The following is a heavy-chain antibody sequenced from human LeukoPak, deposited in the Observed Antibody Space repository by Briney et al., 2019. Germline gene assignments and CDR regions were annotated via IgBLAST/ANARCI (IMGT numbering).Heavy chain of an antibody. CDR2: IDYSGST. V-gene: IGHV4-59*11. J-gene: IGHJ3*02. CDR3: ARDRRRDRLHAFDI. Sequence: SETLSLTCSVSVGTISRHYWSWIRQPPGKGLEWIAYIDYSGSTNYNPSLKSRLTISLDASKNQFSLKLSSVTAADTAVYYCARDRRRDRLHAFDIWGQGTMVTVSS. D-gene: IGHD1-26*01. CDR1: VGTISRHY.